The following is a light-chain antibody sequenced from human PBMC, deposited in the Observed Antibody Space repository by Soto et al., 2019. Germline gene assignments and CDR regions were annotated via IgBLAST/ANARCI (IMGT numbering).Light chain of an antibody. CDR3: QQYNNWPPHT. J-gene: IGKJ2*01. CDR1: QSVSSN. V-gene: IGKV3-15*01. CDR2: CAS. Sequence: EIVMTQSPATLSVSPGERATLSCRASQSVSSNLVWYQQKPGHAPRLLIYCASSSAAGSPARFSGSGSGTEFTPPISSLQSEDFAVYHCQQYNNWPPHTFGQGTKLEIK.